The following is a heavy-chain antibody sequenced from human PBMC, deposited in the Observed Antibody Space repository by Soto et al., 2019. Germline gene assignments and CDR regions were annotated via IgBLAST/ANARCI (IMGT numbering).Heavy chain of an antibody. V-gene: IGHV2-5*01. J-gene: IGHJ6*02. CDR2: IYWHDDK. CDR3: VHRTDPHYYYGSDV. Sequence: QITLKESGPTLVKPTQTLTLTCTFSGFSLTTTGVGVGWIRQPPGKALEWLALIYWHDDKRYSPCLKSRLTITKDTSKNPVVLTMTHMDPVDTATYYCVHRTDPHYYYGSDVWGQGTTVTVSS. CDR1: GFSLTTTGVG.